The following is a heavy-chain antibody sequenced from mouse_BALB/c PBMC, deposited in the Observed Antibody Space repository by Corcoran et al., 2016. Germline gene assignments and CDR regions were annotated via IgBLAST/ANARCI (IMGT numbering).Heavy chain of an antibody. J-gene: IGHJ2*01. V-gene: IGHV1-19*01. Sequence: EVQLQQSGPELVKPGASVKMSCKASGYTFTDYYMDWVKQSHGESFEWIGRVNPYNGGTSYNQKFKGKATLTVDKSSNTAYMERNSLTSEDSAVYYCAREGLTTVVGRFDYWGQGTTLPVSS. CDR2: VNPYNGGT. CDR3: AREGLTTVVGRFDY. D-gene: IGHD1-1*01. CDR1: GYTFTDYY.